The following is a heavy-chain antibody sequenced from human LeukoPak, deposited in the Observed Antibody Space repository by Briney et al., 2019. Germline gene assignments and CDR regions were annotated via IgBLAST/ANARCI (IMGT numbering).Heavy chain of an antibody. D-gene: IGHD4-23*01. V-gene: IGHV6-1*01. J-gene: IGHJ4*02. CDR2: TYYRSKWYN. CDR3: ARNSMFDY. Sequence: SQSLSLTCAISVDSVSSNDAAWNWIRQSPSRGLEWLGRTYYRSKWYNDFAVSVKSRITITPDTFKNQFSLQLTSVTPEDTAVYYCARNSMFDYWGQGTLVTVSS. CDR1: VDSVSSNDAA.